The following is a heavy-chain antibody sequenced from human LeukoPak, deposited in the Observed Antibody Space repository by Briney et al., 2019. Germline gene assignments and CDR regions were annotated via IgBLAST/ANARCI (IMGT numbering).Heavy chain of an antibody. CDR3: ARANWGLVDY. CDR1: GYTFHGYY. Sequence: GASVNVSCQASGYTFHGYYMHWVRQAPSQGLVWMGWITPNRGGANYAQNFQGRVTFTRDTSISTAYMELSRLRSDDTAVYYCARANWGLVDYWGQGTLVTVSS. V-gene: IGHV1-2*02. J-gene: IGHJ4*02. D-gene: IGHD7-27*01. CDR2: ITPNRGGA.